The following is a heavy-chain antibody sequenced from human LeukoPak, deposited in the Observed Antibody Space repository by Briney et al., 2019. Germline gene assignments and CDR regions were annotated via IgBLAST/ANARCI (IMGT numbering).Heavy chain of an antibody. CDR3: ARSSVYRSSWLIDY. CDR1: GGSISSYY. Sequence: PSETLSLTCTVSGGSISSYYGSWIRQPAGKGLEWIGRIYTSGSTNYNPSLKSRVTMSVDTSKNQFSLKLTSVTAADTAVYYCARSSVYRSSWLIDYWGQGTLVTVSS. J-gene: IGHJ4*02. V-gene: IGHV4-4*07. D-gene: IGHD6-13*01. CDR2: IYTSGST.